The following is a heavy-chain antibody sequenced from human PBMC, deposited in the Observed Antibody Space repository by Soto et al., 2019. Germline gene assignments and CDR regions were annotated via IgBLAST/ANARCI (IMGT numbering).Heavy chain of an antibody. D-gene: IGHD2-2*01. Sequence: LSLSCAASGFTFSSYGMHWVRQAPGKGLEWVAVIWYDGSNKYYADSVKGRFTISRDNSKNTLYLQMNSLRAEDTAVYYCARDLYLPAAMHYYGMDVWGQGTTVTVSS. CDR2: IWYDGSNK. CDR1: GFTFSSYG. CDR3: ARDLYLPAAMHYYGMDV. V-gene: IGHV3-33*01. J-gene: IGHJ6*02.